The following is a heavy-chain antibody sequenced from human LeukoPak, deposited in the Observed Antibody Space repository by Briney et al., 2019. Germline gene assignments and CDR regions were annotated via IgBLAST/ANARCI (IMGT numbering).Heavy chain of an antibody. CDR2: INPNSGGT. D-gene: IGHD3-3*01. Sequence: ASVKVSCKASGYTFTGYYMHWVRQAPGQGLEWMGRINPNSGGTNYAQKFQGRVTMTRDTSISTAYMELSRLRFDDTAVYYCARDSPDYDFWSGYYTGYYYYGMDVWGQGTTVTVSS. V-gene: IGHV1-2*06. CDR1: GYTFTGYY. CDR3: ARDSPDYDFWSGYYTGYYYYGMDV. J-gene: IGHJ6*02.